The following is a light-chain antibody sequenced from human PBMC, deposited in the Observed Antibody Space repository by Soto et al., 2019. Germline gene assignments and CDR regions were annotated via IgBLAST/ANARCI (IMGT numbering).Light chain of an antibody. V-gene: IGKV3-11*01. J-gene: IGKJ3*01. CDR2: DAS. Sequence: EIVLTQSPATLSLSPGERATLSCRASQSVSSYLAWYQQRPGQPPRLLIYDASNRATGIPARFSGSGSGTDFTLTISSLEPEDFAIYYCQQRSGWPPLFTFGPGTKVYI. CDR3: QQRSGWPPLFT. CDR1: QSVSSY.